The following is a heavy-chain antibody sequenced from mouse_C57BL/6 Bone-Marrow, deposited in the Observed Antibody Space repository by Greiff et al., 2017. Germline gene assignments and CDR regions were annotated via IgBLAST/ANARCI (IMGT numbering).Heavy chain of an antibody. J-gene: IGHJ4*01. CDR3: AGYAMDY. CDR2: IDPSDSYT. Sequence: QLQQPGAELVRPGTSVKLSCKASGYTFTSYWMHWVKQRPGQGLEWIGVIDPSDSYTNYNQKFKGKATLTVDTSSSTAYMQLSSLTSEDSAVYYCAGYAMDYWGQGTSVTVSS. V-gene: IGHV1-59*01. CDR1: GYTFTSYW.